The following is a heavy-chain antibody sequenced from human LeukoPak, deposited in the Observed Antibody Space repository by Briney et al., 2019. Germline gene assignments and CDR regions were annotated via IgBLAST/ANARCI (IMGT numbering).Heavy chain of an antibody. V-gene: IGHV3-7*02. D-gene: IGHD6-13*01. Sequence: GGSLRLSCAASGFSFSNYWMSWVRLAPGKGLEWVANIKQDGSDRYFVDSVKGRFTISRDNAKSSVYLQMGSLRAEDTAVYYCGGNYYYYAMDVWGQGTTVTVSS. CDR1: GFSFSNYW. CDR3: GGNYYYYAMDV. J-gene: IGHJ6*02. CDR2: IKQDGSDR.